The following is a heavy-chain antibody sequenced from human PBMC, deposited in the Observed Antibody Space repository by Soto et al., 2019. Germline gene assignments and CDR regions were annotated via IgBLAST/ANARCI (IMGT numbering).Heavy chain of an antibody. CDR2: INRMDGST. D-gene: IGHD3-3*01. V-gene: IGHV3-23*01. J-gene: IGHJ4*02. Sequence: GGSLRLSCVASGFTFSSFAMSWVRQAPGKGLEWVSSINRMDGSTYYADSVKGRLTISRDNSKNTLYLQMNSLRAEDTAVYYCARDGPEPHYDFWSAPECYFDYWGQGTLVTVSS. CDR3: ARDGPEPHYDFWSAPECYFDY. CDR1: GFTFSSFA.